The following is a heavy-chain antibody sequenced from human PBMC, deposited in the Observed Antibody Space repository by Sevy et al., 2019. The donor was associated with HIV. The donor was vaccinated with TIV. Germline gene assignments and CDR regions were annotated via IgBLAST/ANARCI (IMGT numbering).Heavy chain of an antibody. J-gene: IGHJ4*02. D-gene: IGHD3-9*01. V-gene: IGHV3-53*01. CDR1: GFTVSSNY. CDR2: IYSGGST. CDR3: ARGSLDPPLDY. Sequence: GGSLRLSCAASGFTVSSNYMSWVRQAPGKGLEWVSVIYSGGSTFYADSVKGRFTISRDNSKLYLQMNSLRAEDTAVYYCARGSLDPPLDYRGQGTLVTVSS.